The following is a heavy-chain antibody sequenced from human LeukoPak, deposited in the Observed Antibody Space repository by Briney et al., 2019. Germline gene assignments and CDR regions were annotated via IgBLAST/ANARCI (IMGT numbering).Heavy chain of an antibody. J-gene: IGHJ4*02. V-gene: IGHV3-30-3*01. D-gene: IGHD1-26*01. CDR2: ISYDGSNK. Sequence: GGSLRLSCAASGFTFSSYAMHWVRQAPGKGLEWVAVISYDGSNKYYADSVKGRFTISRDNSKNTLYLQMNSLRAEDTAMYYCARDREIVGASVLFDYWGQGTLVTVSS. CDR1: GFTFSSYA. CDR3: ARDREIVGASVLFDY.